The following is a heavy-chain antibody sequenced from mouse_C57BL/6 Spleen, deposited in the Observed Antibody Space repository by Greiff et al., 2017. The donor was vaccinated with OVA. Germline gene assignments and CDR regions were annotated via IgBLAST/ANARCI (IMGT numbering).Heavy chain of an antibody. J-gene: IGHJ3*01. D-gene: IGHD4-1*02. CDR1: GFSFTSYG. CDR2: IWRGGST. Sequence: QVQLQQSGPGLVQPSQSLSITCTVSGFSFTSYGVHWVRQSPGQGLEWLGVIWRGGSTDYNAAFMSRLSTTKDNSKSQVFFKMNSLQADDTAIYDCAKSQLGSWFAYWGQGTLVTVSA. V-gene: IGHV2-5*01. CDR3: AKSQLGSWFAY.